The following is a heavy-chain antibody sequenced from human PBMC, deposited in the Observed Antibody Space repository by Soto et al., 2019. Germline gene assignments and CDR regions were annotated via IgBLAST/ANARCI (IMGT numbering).Heavy chain of an antibody. CDR3: ARTGGYYYYYMDV. V-gene: IGHV3-21*01. CDR1: GFTFSSYS. D-gene: IGHD3-10*01. CDR2: ISSSSSYI. Sequence: EVQLVESGGGLVKPGGSLRLSCAASGFTFSSYSMNWVRQAPGKGLEWVSSISSSSSYIYYADSVKGRFTISRDNAKNSRYLQMNSLRAEDTAGYYCARTGGYYYYYMDVWGKGTTVTVSS. J-gene: IGHJ6*03.